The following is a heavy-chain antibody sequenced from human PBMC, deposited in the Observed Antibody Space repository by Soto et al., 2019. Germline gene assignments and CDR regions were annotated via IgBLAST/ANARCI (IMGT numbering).Heavy chain of an antibody. J-gene: IGHJ4*02. V-gene: IGHV3-30*18. CDR1: GFTFSNYG. CDR3: AKDRTDYSNYCLDY. Sequence: QVPLVESGGGVVQPGRSLRLSCVVSGFTFSNYGMHWVRQAPGKGLEWVAVISYDGRNKVYADSMKGRFTISRDNSRNTLYLQMNSLGAEDTAVYYCAKDRTDYSNYCLDYWGQGTLVTVSS. CDR2: ISYDGRNK. D-gene: IGHD4-4*01.